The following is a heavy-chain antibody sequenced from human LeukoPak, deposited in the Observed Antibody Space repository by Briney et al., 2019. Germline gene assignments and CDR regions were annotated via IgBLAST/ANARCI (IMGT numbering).Heavy chain of an antibody. D-gene: IGHD1-26*01. V-gene: IGHV4-59*01. J-gene: IGHJ4*02. Sequence: PSETLSLTCTVSGGSIRSCYWSWIRQPPGKGLEGMGYIYYTGSTNYNPSLKSRVTMSADTSKNQFSLKLSSVTAADTAVYFCARVGGWEPKLHGVTFDYLGQGTLVTVSS. CDR3: ARVGGWEPKLHGVTFDY. CDR1: GGSIRSCY. CDR2: IYYTGST.